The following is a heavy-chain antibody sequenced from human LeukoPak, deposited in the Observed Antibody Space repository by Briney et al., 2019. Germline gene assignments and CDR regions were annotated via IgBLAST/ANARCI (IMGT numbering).Heavy chain of an antibody. Sequence: SETLSLTCTVSGGSISSYYWSWIRQPPGKGLELIGYIYDSGSTNYNPSLKSRVTMSVDTSKNQFSLKLSSVTAADTAVYYCARDRQHRDAFDIWGQGTMVTVSS. CDR2: IYDSGST. CDR3: ARDRQHRDAFDI. CDR1: GGSISSYY. V-gene: IGHV4-59*01. J-gene: IGHJ3*02.